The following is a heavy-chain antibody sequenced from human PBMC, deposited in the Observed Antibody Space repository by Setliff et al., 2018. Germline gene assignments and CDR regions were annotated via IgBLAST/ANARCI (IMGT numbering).Heavy chain of an antibody. CDR1: GFTFSSLW. Sequence: PGGSLRLSCSASGFTFSSLWMAWVRQAPGKGLEWVANINQGGSDQFYVESVKGRFTISRDNAKNSLFLQMNSLRVEDTAVYYCARDQFRNSGGLYSWGQGTLVTVS. D-gene: IGHD1-7*01. V-gene: IGHV3-7*01. CDR3: ARDQFRNSGGLYS. J-gene: IGHJ5*02. CDR2: INQGGSDQ.